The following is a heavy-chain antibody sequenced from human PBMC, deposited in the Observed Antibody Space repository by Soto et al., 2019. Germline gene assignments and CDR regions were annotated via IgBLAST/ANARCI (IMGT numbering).Heavy chain of an antibody. J-gene: IGHJ6*02. CDR3: ARHVEYSGYEKIYYYYGMDV. CDR1: GSSISSSSYY. V-gene: IGHV4-39*01. CDR2: IYYSGGT. D-gene: IGHD5-12*01. Sequence: PSETLSLTCTVSGSSISSSSYYWGWIRQPPGKGLEWIGSIYYSGGTYYNPSLKSRVTISVDTSKNQFSLKLSSVTAADTAVYYCARHVEYSGYEKIYYYYGMDVWGQGTTVT.